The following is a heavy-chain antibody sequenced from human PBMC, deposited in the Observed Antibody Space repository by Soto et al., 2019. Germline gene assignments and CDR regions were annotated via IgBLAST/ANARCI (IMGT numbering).Heavy chain of an antibody. CDR2: INTADGHT. V-gene: IGHV1-3*04. J-gene: IGHJ4*02. D-gene: IGHD6-19*01. CDR3: AREVQTAGDDC. CDR1: GYTFSIHA. Sequence: GASVKVSCKASGYTFSIHAIHWVRQAPGQRLEWLGWINTADGHTEYSEQFRDRVTITRETSATTVYMELSSLIYEDTAVYFCAREVQTAGDDCWGQGTLVTVSS.